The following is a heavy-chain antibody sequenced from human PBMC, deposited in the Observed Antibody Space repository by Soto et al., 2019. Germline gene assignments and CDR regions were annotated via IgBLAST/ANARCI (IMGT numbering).Heavy chain of an antibody. D-gene: IGHD1-26*01. CDR3: ARAFSGSYPNFDY. Sequence: SLRLSCLASGFIFRSYAMHWVRQAPGKGLEWVAVITYDGANGYYADSVRGRFAISRDNSKSTLFLQMNSLRPEDTAVYYCARAFSGSYPNFDYWGQGTLVTVCS. CDR1: GFIFRSYA. V-gene: IGHV3-30*09. J-gene: IGHJ4*02. CDR2: ITYDGANG.